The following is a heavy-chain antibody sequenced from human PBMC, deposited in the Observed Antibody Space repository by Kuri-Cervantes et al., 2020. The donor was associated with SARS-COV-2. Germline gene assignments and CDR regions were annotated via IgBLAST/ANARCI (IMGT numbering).Heavy chain of an antibody. V-gene: IGHV3-21*01. CDR2: ISSSSSYI. CDR1: GFTFSSYS. J-gene: IGHJ4*02. Sequence: GGSLRLSCAASGFTFSSYSMNWVRQAPGKGLEWVSSISSSSSYIYYADSVKGRFTISRDNAKKSLFLQMNSLRADDTAVYYCARASFDFWSGYYTGYYPDFWGQGALVTVSS. D-gene: IGHD3-3*01. CDR3: ARASFDFWSGYYTGYYPDF.